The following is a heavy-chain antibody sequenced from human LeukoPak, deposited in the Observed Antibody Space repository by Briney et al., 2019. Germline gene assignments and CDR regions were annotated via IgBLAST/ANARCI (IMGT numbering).Heavy chain of an antibody. D-gene: IGHD2-2*01. CDR1: GFTFSSYS. V-gene: IGHV3-48*04. CDR2: ISSSSSTI. CDR3: AGVPAANMYYYYYYMDV. J-gene: IGHJ6*03. Sequence: GGSLRLSCAASGFTFSSYSMNWVRQAPGKGLEWVSYISSSSSTIYYADSVKGRFTISRDNAKNSLYLQMNSLRAEDTAVYYCAGVPAANMYYYYYYMDVWGKGTTVTVSS.